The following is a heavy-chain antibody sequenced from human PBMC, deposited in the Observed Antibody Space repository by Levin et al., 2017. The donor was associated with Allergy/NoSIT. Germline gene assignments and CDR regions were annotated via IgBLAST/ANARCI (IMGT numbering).Heavy chain of an antibody. V-gene: IGHV3-11*01. CDR1: GFTFNDYY. CDR2: ISYSGSNI. CDR3: ARGEYCTSASCYTKPRGSMDV. D-gene: IGHD2-2*02. J-gene: IGHJ6*02. Sequence: KPGGSLRLSCAASGFTFNDYYMSWIRQAPGRGLEWVSYISYSGSNIYYADSVKGRFTISRDNAKNSLYLQMNSLRAEDTAVYYCARGEYCTSASCYTKPRGSMDVGGQGTTVTVSS.